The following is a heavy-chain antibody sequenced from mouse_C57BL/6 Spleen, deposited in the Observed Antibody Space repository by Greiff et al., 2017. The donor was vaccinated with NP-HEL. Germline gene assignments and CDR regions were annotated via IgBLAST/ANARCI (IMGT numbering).Heavy chain of an antibody. D-gene: IGHD2-5*01. CDR2: FYPGSGSI. V-gene: IGHV1-62-2*01. CDR3: ARHEGRDSNYVFAY. CDR1: GYTFPAYT. Sequence: VKLQESGAELVKPGASVKLSCKASGYTFPAYTIPWVKQRSGQGLEWIGWFYPGSGSIKYNEKFKDKATLTADKSSSTVYMELSRLTSEDSAVYCCARHEGRDSNYVFAYWGQGTLVTVSA. J-gene: IGHJ3*01.